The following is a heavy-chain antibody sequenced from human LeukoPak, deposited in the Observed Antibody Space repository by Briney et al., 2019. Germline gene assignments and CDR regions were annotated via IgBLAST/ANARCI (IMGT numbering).Heavy chain of an antibody. Sequence: GRSLRLSCAASGFTFDDYAMHWVRQAPGKGLEWVSGISWNSGSIGYADSVKGRFTISRDNAKNSLYLQMNSLRAEDTALYYCAKDMEWEPTDGMDVWGQGTTVTVSS. V-gene: IGHV3-9*01. CDR1: GFTFDDYA. D-gene: IGHD1-26*01. J-gene: IGHJ6*02. CDR3: AKDMEWEPTDGMDV. CDR2: ISWNSGSI.